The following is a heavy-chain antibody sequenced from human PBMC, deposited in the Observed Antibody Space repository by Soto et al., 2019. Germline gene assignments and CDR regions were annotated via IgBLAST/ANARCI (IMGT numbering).Heavy chain of an antibody. CDR2: IIPSSETT. V-gene: IGHV1-69*01. CDR3: ARRHVSSIHSLRFDD. D-gene: IGHD2-21*01. Sequence: QVLLVQSGAEAKRPGSSVKVSCKASGGTFDNYVLNWVRQAPGQGLEWVGGIIPSSETTNYAQKFQGRLTLIADANIVYMELSSLRSDDTAIYYCARRHVSSIHSLRFDDWGQGTLVTVSS. CDR1: GGTFDNYV. J-gene: IGHJ4*02.